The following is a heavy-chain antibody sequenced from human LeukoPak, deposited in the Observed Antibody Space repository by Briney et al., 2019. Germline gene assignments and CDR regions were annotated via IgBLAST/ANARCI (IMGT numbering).Heavy chain of an antibody. CDR3: AKDLRGFSSGWPADY. D-gene: IGHD6-19*01. J-gene: IGHJ4*02. CDR1: GFTFSNYG. V-gene: IGHV3-30*18. CDR2: ISYDGNDK. Sequence: GGSLRLSCAASGFTFSNYGMYWVRQAPGKGLEWVAIISYDGNDKYYADSVKGRFSISRDNSRNTLYLQMSSLKPEDTAVYYCAKDLRGFSSGWPADYWGQGTLVTVSS.